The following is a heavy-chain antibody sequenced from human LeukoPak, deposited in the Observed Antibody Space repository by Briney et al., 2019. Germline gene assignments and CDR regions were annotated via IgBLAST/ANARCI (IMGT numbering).Heavy chain of an antibody. Sequence: SETLSLTCAVSGGSMRNYYWSWIRQPPGKGLEWIGYTYDSGGSSYNPSLRSRVSISIDTSKNQFSLNLSSVTAADTAVYYCAGGWASSWYYFDFWGQGTLVTVSS. CDR3: AGGWASSWYYFDF. CDR2: TYDSGGS. D-gene: IGHD2-2*01. CDR1: GGSMRNYY. V-gene: IGHV4-59*01. J-gene: IGHJ4*02.